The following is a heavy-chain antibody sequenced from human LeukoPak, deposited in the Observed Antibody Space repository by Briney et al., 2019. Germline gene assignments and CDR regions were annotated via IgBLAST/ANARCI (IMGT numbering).Heavy chain of an antibody. J-gene: IGHJ1*01. CDR2: VYHSGST. V-gene: IGHV4-59*11. CDR1: TGSISSHY. Sequence: SETLSLTCTVSTGSISSHYWNWIRQPPGKGLEWIGNVYHSGSTKYNPSLKGRVTISVDTSKNQFSLKVRSVTAADTAVYYCASGGYSFQYWGQGTLVTVSS. CDR3: ASGGYSFQY. D-gene: IGHD6-13*01.